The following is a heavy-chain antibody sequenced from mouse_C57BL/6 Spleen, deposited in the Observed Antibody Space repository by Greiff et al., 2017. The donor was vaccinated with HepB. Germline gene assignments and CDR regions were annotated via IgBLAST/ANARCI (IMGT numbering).Heavy chain of an antibody. Sequence: QVQLQQSGAELARPGASVKMSCKASGYTFTSYTMHWVKQRPGQGLAWIGYINPSSGYTKYNQKFKDKATLTADKSSSTAYMQLSSLTSEDSAVYYCARGDYGSSFPYYFDYWGQGTTLTVSS. J-gene: IGHJ2*01. CDR3: ARGDYGSSFPYYFDY. CDR1: GYTFTSYT. V-gene: IGHV1-4*01. CDR2: INPSSGYT. D-gene: IGHD1-1*01.